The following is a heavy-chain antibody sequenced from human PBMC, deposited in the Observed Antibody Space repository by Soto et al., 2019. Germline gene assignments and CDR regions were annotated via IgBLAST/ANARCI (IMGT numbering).Heavy chain of an antibody. D-gene: IGHD3-16*01. CDR2: IRASGSDK. CDR3: AKRGDYYYYGMNV. Sequence: GGSLRLSCAASGFTVSSYTLSWVRQAPGKGLEWVSAIRASGSDKFYADSVKGRFTISRDNSKNTLYLQMTSLRAEDADIYYCAKRGDYYYYGMNVWGQGTTVTVSS. J-gene: IGHJ6*02. V-gene: IGHV3-23*01. CDR1: GFTVSSYT.